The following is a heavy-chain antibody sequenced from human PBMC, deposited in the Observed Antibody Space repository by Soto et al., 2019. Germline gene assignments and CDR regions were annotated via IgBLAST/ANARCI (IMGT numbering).Heavy chain of an antibody. V-gene: IGHV3-23*01. Sequence: EVQLLESGGGLVQPGGSLRLSCAASGFTFSSYAMSWVRQAPGKGLDWVSTISASGGSTYYADSVKGRFTISRDNSKNTLYLQVNSLRAEDTAVYYCAKGGSSSPFRMYYFDYWGQGTLVTVSS. CDR2: ISASGGST. J-gene: IGHJ4*02. CDR3: AKGGSSSPFRMYYFDY. D-gene: IGHD6-6*01. CDR1: GFTFSSYA.